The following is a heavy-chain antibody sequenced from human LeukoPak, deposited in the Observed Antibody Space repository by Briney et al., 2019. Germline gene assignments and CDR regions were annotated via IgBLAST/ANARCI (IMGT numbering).Heavy chain of an antibody. CDR2: ISSSGSTI. J-gene: IGHJ3*02. Sequence: GGSLRLSCAASGFTFSDYYMSWIRQAPGKGLEWVSYISSSGSTIYYADSVKGRFTISRDNAKNSLYLQMNSLRAEDTAVYYCESGLRFLEWLGAFDIWGQGTMVTVSS. D-gene: IGHD3-3*01. CDR1: GFTFSDYY. V-gene: IGHV3-11*04. CDR3: ESGLRFLEWLGAFDI.